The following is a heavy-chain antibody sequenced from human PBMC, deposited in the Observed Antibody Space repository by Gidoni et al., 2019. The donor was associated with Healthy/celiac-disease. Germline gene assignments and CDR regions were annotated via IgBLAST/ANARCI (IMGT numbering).Heavy chain of an antibody. J-gene: IGHJ4*02. V-gene: IGHV3-9*01. CDR2: ISWNSGSI. CDR3: AKGRRDDFWSGYYSFDY. Sequence: EVQLVEYGGGLVPHGRSLRLSCADSGFTFDDYAMHWVRQAPGKGLELVSGISWNSGSIGYADSVKGRFTISRDNAKNSLYLQMNSLRAEDTALYYCAKGRRDDFWSGYYSFDYWGQGTLVTVSS. CDR1: GFTFDDYA. D-gene: IGHD3-3*01.